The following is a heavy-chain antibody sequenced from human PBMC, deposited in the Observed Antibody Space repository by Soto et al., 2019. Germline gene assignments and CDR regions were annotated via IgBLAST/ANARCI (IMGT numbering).Heavy chain of an antibody. V-gene: IGHV4-39*01. J-gene: IGHJ4*02. CDR3: ARLRYSSGCGDY. Sequence: QLQLQESGPGLVKPSETLSLTCTVSGGSISSSTYYWGWIRQPPGKGLEWIGSIYYSGSTYYNPSLKSRGTISVDTSKNQFSLKLSSVTAADTAVYYCARLRYSSGCGDYWGQGTLVTVSS. CDR2: IYYSGST. D-gene: IGHD6-19*01. CDR1: GGSISSSTYY.